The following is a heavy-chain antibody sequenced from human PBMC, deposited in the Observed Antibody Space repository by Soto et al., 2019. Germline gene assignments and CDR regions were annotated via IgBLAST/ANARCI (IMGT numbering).Heavy chain of an antibody. CDR3: ARDKGGGAVVPDY. CDR1: GFTFSSYG. CDR2: IWYDENNK. V-gene: IGHV3-33*01. D-gene: IGHD6-19*01. J-gene: IGHJ4*02. Sequence: QVQLVESGGGVVQPGRSLRLSCAASGFTFSSYGMHWVRQAPGKGLEWVAVIWYDENNKYYADSVKDRFTISRDNSKNTVYLQVNSLRAEDTAVYYCARDKGGGAVVPDYWGQGTLVAVSS.